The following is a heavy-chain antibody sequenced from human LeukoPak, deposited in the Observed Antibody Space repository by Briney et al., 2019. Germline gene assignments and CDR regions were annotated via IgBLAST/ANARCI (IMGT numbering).Heavy chain of an antibody. D-gene: IGHD3-22*01. CDR3: AKDRDYYDSSGYPDY. CDR2: ISSSGSTI. CDR1: GFTFSDYY. Sequence: GGSLRLSCAASGFTFSDYYMSWIRQAPGKGLEWVSYISSSGSTIYYADSVKGRFTISRDNAKNSLYLQMNSLRAEDTAVYYCAKDRDYYDSSGYPDYWGQGTLVTVSS. J-gene: IGHJ4*02. V-gene: IGHV3-11*01.